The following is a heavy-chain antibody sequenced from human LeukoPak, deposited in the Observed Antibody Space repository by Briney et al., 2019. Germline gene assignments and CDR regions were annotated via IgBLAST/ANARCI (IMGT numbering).Heavy chain of an antibody. J-gene: IGHJ4*02. CDR1: GGSISSGGYS. V-gene: IGHV4-30-2*01. CDR2: IYHSGST. CDR3: ARCTTIDQFDY. D-gene: IGHD5-24*01. Sequence: PSETLSLTCAVSGGSISSGGYSWSWIRQPPGKGLEWIGYIYHSGSTYYNPSLKSRVTISIDRSKNQFSLKLSSVTAADTAVYYCARCTTIDQFDYWGQGTLVTVSS.